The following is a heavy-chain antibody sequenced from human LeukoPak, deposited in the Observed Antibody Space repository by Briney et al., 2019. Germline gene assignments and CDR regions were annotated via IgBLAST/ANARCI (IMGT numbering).Heavy chain of an antibody. CDR1: GFTFNTYG. Sequence: GRSLRLSCAASGFTFNTYGMYWVRQAPGKGLEWVAVISYDGSNKYYADSVKGRFTISRDNAKNSLYLQMNSLRAEDTAVYYCARDGVVVVPAAMSYYYYGMDVWGQGTTVTVSS. V-gene: IGHV3-30*03. D-gene: IGHD2-2*01. CDR3: ARDGVVVVPAAMSYYYYGMDV. CDR2: ISYDGSNK. J-gene: IGHJ6*02.